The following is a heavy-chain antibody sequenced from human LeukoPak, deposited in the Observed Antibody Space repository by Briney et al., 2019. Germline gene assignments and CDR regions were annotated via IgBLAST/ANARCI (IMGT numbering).Heavy chain of an antibody. D-gene: IGHD3-3*01. CDR1: GFTVSSNY. J-gene: IGHJ6*03. V-gene: IGHV3-53*01. CDR2: IYSGGST. CDR3: ARSRAGFNYYYYYMDV. Sequence: PGGSLRLSCAASGFTVSSNYMSWVRQAPGKVLEWVSVIYSGGSTYYADSVKGRFTISRDNSKNTLYLQMNSLRAEDTAVYYCARSRAGFNYYYYYMDVWGKGTTVTVSS.